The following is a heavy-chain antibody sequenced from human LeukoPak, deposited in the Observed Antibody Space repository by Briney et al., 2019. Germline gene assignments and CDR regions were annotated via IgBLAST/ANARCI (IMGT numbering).Heavy chain of an antibody. V-gene: IGHV7-4-1*02. Sequence: ASVKVSCKASGYTFTSYAMNWVRQAPGQGLEWMAWINTNTGNPTYAQGFTGRFVFTLDTSVSTAYLQISSLKAEDTAVYYCARDRYSSSWDGGDYWGQGTLVTVSS. CDR2: INTNTGNP. CDR1: GYTFTSYA. J-gene: IGHJ4*02. CDR3: ARDRYSSSWDGGDY. D-gene: IGHD6-13*01.